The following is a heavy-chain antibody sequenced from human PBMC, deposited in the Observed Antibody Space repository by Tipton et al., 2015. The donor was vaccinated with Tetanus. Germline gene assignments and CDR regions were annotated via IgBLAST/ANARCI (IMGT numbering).Heavy chain of an antibody. Sequence: LRLSCAVYGGSFSGYYWSWIRQPPGKGLEWIGEINHSGSTNYNPSLKSRVTISVDTSTNQFSLKLSSVTAADTAVYYCARGEWELLNAFDIWGQGTMVTVSS. V-gene: IGHV4-34*01. J-gene: IGHJ3*02. CDR3: ARGEWELLNAFDI. CDR2: INHSGST. D-gene: IGHD1-26*01. CDR1: GGSFSGYY.